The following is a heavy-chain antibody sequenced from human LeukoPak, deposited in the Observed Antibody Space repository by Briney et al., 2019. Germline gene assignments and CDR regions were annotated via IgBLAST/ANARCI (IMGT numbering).Heavy chain of an antibody. V-gene: IGHV3-48*01. D-gene: IGHD2-15*01. Sequence: GGSLRLSCAASGFTFSNYSMNWVRQAPGKGLEWVSYISSSSSTIYYADSVKGRFTISRDNAKNSLYLQMNSLRAEDTAVYYCAREYCSGGSCYPGDAFDIWGQGTMVTVSS. CDR2: ISSSSSTI. CDR1: GFTFSNYS. J-gene: IGHJ3*02. CDR3: AREYCSGGSCYPGDAFDI.